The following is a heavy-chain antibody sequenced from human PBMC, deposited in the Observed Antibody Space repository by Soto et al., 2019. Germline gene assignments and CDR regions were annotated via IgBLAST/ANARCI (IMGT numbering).Heavy chain of an antibody. CDR3: ATGGYCSSTSCYNFFDY. Sequence: GESLKISCKGSGYSFTTYWIGWVRQMPGKGLEWMGIIYPGDSDSRYSPSFQGQVTISADKSISTAYLQWSSLKASDTAMYYCATGGYCSSTSCYNFFDYWGQGTLVTVSS. CDR1: GYSFTTYW. CDR2: IYPGDSDS. J-gene: IGHJ4*02. D-gene: IGHD2-2*02. V-gene: IGHV5-51*01.